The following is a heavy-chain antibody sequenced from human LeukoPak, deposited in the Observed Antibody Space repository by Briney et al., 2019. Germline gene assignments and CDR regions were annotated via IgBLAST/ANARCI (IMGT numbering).Heavy chain of an antibody. CDR1: KLTFSHYW. D-gene: IGHD6-19*01. J-gene: IGHJ4*02. Sequence: GGSLRLSCAASKLTFSHYWMSWVRQAPGKGLQWVAAINQDGDRKEYVDSVKGRFSISRDSATNSLYLQMNSLRAEDTAVYYCAEHDRDSSGWTQYYFDYWGQGTLVTVSS. V-gene: IGHV3-7*03. CDR2: INQDGDRK. CDR3: AEHDRDSSGWTQYYFDY.